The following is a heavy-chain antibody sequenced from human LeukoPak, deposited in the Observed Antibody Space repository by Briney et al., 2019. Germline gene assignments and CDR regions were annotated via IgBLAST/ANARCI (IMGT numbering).Heavy chain of an antibody. J-gene: IGHJ6*02. CDR3: AKDRAVTTVYYYYGMDV. CDR1: GFTFSDYG. CDR2: IWYDGSNK. D-gene: IGHD4-17*01. Sequence: PWGSLRLSCAASGFTFSDYGIHWVRQAPGKGLEWVAVIWYDGSNKYYADSVKGRFTISRDNSKNTLYLQMNSLRAEDTAVYYCAKDRAVTTVYYYYGMDVWGQGTTVTVSS. V-gene: IGHV3-33*06.